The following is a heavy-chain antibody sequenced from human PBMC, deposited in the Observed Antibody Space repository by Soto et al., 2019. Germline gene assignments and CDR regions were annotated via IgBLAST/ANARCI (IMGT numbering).Heavy chain of an antibody. Sequence: PGGSLRLSCAASGFTCSSSAMSWVRQAPGKRLEWVSAISGSGGSPYYADSVKGRFTISRDNYKKTLYLQMNSLRAEDTAVYYCALDYYGSGSYPNDAFDIWGQGTMVTVSS. CDR2: ISGSGGSP. V-gene: IGHV3-23*01. CDR3: ALDYYGSGSYPNDAFDI. CDR1: GFTCSSSA. J-gene: IGHJ3*02. D-gene: IGHD3-10*01.